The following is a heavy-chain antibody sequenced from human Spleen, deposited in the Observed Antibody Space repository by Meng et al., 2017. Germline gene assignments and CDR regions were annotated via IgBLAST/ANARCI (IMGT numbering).Heavy chain of an antibody. Sequence: SQTLSLTCAVYGGSISGYYWSWIRQPPGKGLEWIGEINHSGSTNYNPSLTSRVTISVDTSKNQFSLKLNSVTAADTAVYYCVRIPVAGTIDYWGQGTLVTVSS. D-gene: IGHD6-19*01. J-gene: IGHJ4*02. CDR3: VRIPVAGTIDY. CDR2: INHSGST. V-gene: IGHV4-34*01. CDR1: GGSISGYY.